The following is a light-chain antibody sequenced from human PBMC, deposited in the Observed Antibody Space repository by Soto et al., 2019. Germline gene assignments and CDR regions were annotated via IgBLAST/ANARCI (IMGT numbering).Light chain of an antibody. J-gene: IGLJ1*01. CDR2: ETS. V-gene: IGLV2-23*01. CDR3: FSFTSTNTHV. Sequence: QSALTQPASVSGSPGQSVTISCTGTSSDFGSYKFVSWYQHHPGKDPKVIIYETSTRPSGVSDRFYGSKSGNTASLTISGLQSVDEADYFCFSFTSTNTHVFGSGTKVSVL. CDR1: SSDFGSYKF.